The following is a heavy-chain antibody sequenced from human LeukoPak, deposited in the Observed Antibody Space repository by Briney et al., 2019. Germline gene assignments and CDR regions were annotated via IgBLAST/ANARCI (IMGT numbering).Heavy chain of an antibody. CDR2: IYYSGST. V-gene: IGHV4-59*01. CDR1: GGSISNYY. Sequence: KPSETLSLTCTVSGGSISNYYWSWIRQPSGKGLEWIGYIYYSGSTNYNPSLKSRVTISVDTSKNQFSLMLSSVTAADTAVYYCARDFWSGYYADYYYYMDVWGKGTTVTVSS. J-gene: IGHJ6*03. D-gene: IGHD3-3*01. CDR3: ARDFWSGYYADYYYYMDV.